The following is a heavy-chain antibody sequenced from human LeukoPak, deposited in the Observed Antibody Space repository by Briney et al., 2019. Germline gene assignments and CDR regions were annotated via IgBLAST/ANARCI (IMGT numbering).Heavy chain of an antibody. CDR1: GLSRGTSGRG. Sequence: SGRTLRHPSPTLTLTCTFSGLSRGTSGRGEGWTGQPPVKAMEWLSLIDWDDDKYYSTSLKSRHNISKDTSKPQVFLTMTNMDPVDTATYYCARSRGSYYSMDVWGKGTTVTVSS. CDR2: IDWDDDK. V-gene: IGHV2-70*01. J-gene: IGHJ6*03. CDR3: ARSRGSYYSMDV. D-gene: IGHD3-10*01.